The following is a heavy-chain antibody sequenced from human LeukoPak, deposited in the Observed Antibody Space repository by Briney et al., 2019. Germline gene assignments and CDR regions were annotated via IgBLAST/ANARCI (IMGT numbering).Heavy chain of an antibody. J-gene: IGHJ4*02. CDR2: INPNSGGT. D-gene: IGHD5-18*01. CDR1: GYTFTGYY. Sequence: GASVKVSCKASGYTFTGYYLHWVRQAPGQGLEWMGWINPNSGGTSYAQKFQDRVTMTRDTSTSTAYMELSRLRSDDTAVYYCTRDPGDTAMAKYYFDYWGQGTLVTASS. V-gene: IGHV1-2*02. CDR3: TRDPGDTAMAKYYFDY.